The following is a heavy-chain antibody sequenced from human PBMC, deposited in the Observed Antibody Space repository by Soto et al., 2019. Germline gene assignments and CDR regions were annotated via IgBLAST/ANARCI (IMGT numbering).Heavy chain of an antibody. CDR3: ARRAAYCSSTSCYKGEDYYYGMDV. CDR1: GYSFASYW. V-gene: IGHV5-51*01. CDR2: IYPGDSDT. D-gene: IGHD2-2*02. Sequence: EYLKLSRKGCGYSFASYWIVCVRQMPGKGLESMGNIYPGDSDTRYSPSFQGQVAISADKSISTAYLQWSSLKASDTAMYYCARRAAYCSSTSCYKGEDYYYGMDVWGQGTTVTVSS. J-gene: IGHJ6*02.